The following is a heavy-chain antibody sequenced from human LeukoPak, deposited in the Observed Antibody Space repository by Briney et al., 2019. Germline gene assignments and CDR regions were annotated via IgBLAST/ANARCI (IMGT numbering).Heavy chain of an antibody. CDR1: GFTFSSHA. J-gene: IGHJ3*02. CDR2: ISDGGGTT. Sequence: PGGSLRLSCAASGFTFSSHAMSWGRQAPGKGLEWGSAISDGGGTTFYADSVKGRFAISRDNSKNTLFLQMDSLRAEDTALYYCAKRPSSSTTGSASAFDIWGQGTMVTVSS. CDR3: AKRPSSSTTGSASAFDI. D-gene: IGHD2-2*01. V-gene: IGHV3-23*01.